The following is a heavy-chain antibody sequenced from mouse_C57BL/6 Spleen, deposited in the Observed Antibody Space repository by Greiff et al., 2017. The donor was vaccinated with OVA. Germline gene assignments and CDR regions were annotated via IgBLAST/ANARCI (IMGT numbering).Heavy chain of an antibody. Sequence: QVQLKQPGAELVKPGASVKLSCKASGYTFTSYWMHWVKQSPGQGLEWIGMIHPNCGSTNYNEKFKSKATLTVDKSSSTAYMQLSSLTSEDSAVYYCAISYYYKGSYFFDYWGQGTTRTVSS. CDR3: AISYYYKGSYFFDY. D-gene: IGHD1-1*01. CDR1: GYTFTSYW. CDR2: IHPNCGST. J-gene: IGHJ2*01. V-gene: IGHV1-64*01.